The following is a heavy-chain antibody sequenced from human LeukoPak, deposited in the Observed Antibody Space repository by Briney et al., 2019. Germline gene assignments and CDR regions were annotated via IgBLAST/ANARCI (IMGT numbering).Heavy chain of an antibody. CDR2: IYPGDSDT. D-gene: IGHD3-10*01. CDR3: ARQRKTYYYGSGSYTSNWFDP. J-gene: IGHJ5*02. V-gene: IGHV5-51*01. CDR1: GYSFTSYW. Sequence: GESLKISCQGSGYSFTSYWIGWVRQLPGKGLEWMGIIYPGDSDTRYSPSCQGQVTISADKSISTAYLQWSSLKASDTAMYYCARQRKTYYYGSGSYTSNWFDPWGQGTLVTVSS.